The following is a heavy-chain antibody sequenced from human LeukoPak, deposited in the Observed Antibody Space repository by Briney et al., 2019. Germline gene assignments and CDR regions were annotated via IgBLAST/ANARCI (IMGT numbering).Heavy chain of an antibody. D-gene: IGHD3-3*01. V-gene: IGHV4-4*07. CDR3: ASSVLRFLEYPDAFDY. CDR1: GGSISSYY. J-gene: IGHJ4*02. Sequence: SETLSLTCTVSGGSISSYYWSWIRQPAGKGLEWIGRIYTSGSTNCNPSLKSRVTMSVDTSKNQFSLKLSSVTAADTAVYYCASSVLRFLEYPDAFDYWGQGTLVTVSS. CDR2: IYTSGST.